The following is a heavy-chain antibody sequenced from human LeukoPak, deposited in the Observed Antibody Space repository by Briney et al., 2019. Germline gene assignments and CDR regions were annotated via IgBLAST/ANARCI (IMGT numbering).Heavy chain of an antibody. CDR2: IYSGGAT. D-gene: IGHD5-18*01. CDR3: ARDWSTALDY. CDR1: GFIVTSNY. V-gene: IGHV3-53*01. Sequence: PGGSLRLSCAASGFIVTSNYMNWVRQAPGKWLEWVSVIYSGGATSYADSVKGRFTISRDNSKSTLYLQMNSLTAEDTAVYYCARDWSTALDYWGQGTLVTVSS. J-gene: IGHJ4*02.